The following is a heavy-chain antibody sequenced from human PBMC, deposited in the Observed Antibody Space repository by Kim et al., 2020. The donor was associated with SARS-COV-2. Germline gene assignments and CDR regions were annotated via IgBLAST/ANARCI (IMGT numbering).Heavy chain of an antibody. CDR3: AHRRATVGGPFFDY. D-gene: IGHD4-4*01. Sequence: SPSLQSRLTITKDTSKNQVVLTMTNMDPVDTATYYCAHRRATVGGPFFDYWGQGTLVTVSS. V-gene: IGHV2-5*01. J-gene: IGHJ4*02.